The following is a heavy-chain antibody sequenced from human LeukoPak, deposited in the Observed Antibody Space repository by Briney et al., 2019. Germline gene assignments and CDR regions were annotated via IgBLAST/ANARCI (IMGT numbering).Heavy chain of an antibody. CDR1: GFTFSSYS. CDR3: ARDKFFRIRGRLVGAKEEGGYFDY. CDR2: ISSSSSTI. D-gene: IGHD1-26*01. J-gene: IGHJ4*02. V-gene: IGHV3-48*01. Sequence: PGGSLRLSCAASGFTFSSYSMNWVRQAPGKGLEWVSYISSSSSTIYYADSVKGRFTISRDNAKNSLYLQMNSLRAEDTAVYYCARDKFFRIRGRLVGAKEEGGYFDYWGQGTLVTVSS.